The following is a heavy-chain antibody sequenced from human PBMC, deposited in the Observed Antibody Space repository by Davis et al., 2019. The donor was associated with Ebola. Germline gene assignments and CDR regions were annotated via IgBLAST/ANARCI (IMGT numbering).Heavy chain of an antibody. CDR1: GYTFTSYD. V-gene: IGHV1-69*13. D-gene: IGHD3-9*01. CDR2: IIPGFGTA. Sequence: SVKVSCKASGYTFTSYDINWVRQAPGQGLEWMGGIIPGFGTANYAQKFRGRVTFTADESTSTAYMELSRLRSEDTAVYFCARPKDKDWLLLDYWGQGIRVAVSS. CDR3: ARPKDKDWLLLDY. J-gene: IGHJ4*02.